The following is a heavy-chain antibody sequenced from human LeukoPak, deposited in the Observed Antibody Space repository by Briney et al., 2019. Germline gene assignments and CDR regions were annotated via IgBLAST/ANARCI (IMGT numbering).Heavy chain of an antibody. D-gene: IGHD1-26*01. CDR1: GFTFSSYA. CDR2: ISGGGGTT. CDR3: AKKSGSYGGRFDY. Sequence: GGSLRLSCAASGFTFSSYAMSWVRQAPGKGLEWVSAISGGGGTTYYADSVKGRFTISRDNSKNTLYLQMNSLRAEDTAIYYCAKKSGSYGGRFDYWGQGTLVPVPS. V-gene: IGHV3-23*01. J-gene: IGHJ4*02.